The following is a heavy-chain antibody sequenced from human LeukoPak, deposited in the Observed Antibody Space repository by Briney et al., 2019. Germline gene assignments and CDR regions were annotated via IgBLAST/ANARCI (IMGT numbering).Heavy chain of an antibody. D-gene: IGHD1-26*01. CDR3: AKPDMGYWAVDY. Sequence: GGSLRLSCAASGFTFRNYAMTWVRQAPGKGLEWVSAITGSGGRIYYADSVKGRFTISRDNSNSTLYLQMNSLRAEDTAVYYCAKPDMGYWAVDYWGQGTLVTVSS. CDR1: GFTFRNYA. CDR2: ITGSGGRI. V-gene: IGHV3-23*01. J-gene: IGHJ4*02.